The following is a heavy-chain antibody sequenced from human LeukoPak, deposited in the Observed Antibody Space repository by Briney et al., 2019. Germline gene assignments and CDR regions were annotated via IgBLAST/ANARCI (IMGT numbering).Heavy chain of an antibody. J-gene: IGHJ4*02. CDR2: ISWNSGSR. CDR1: GFTFSSYA. V-gene: IGHV3-9*01. D-gene: IGHD3-9*01. CDR3: AKGMGYDILTGYLTRSFDY. Sequence: PGGSLRLSCAASGFTFSSYAMNWVRQAPGKGLEWVSGISWNSGSRGYADSVKGRFTISRDNAKNSLYLQMNSLRAEDTALYYCAKGMGYDILTGYLTRSFDYWGQGTLVTVSS.